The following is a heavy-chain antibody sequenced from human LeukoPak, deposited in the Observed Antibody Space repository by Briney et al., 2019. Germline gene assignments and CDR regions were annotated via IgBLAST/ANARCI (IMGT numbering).Heavy chain of an antibody. V-gene: IGHV4-39*01. Sequence: SETLSLTCTVSGGSISSSSYYWGWIRQPPGKGLEWIGSIYYSGSTYYNPSLKSRVTISVDTSKNQFSLKLSSVTAADTAVYYCARLRYYGSGSYSRYYYYYYMDVWGKGTTVTISS. D-gene: IGHD3-10*01. J-gene: IGHJ6*03. CDR3: ARLRYYGSGSYSRYYYYYYMDV. CDR2: IYYSGST. CDR1: GGSISSSSYY.